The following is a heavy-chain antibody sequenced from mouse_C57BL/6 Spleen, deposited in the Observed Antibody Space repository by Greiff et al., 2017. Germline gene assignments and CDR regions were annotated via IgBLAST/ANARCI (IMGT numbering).Heavy chain of an antibody. J-gene: IGHJ1*03. CDR1: GYTFTSYW. D-gene: IGHD2-2*01. Sequence: QVQLQQPGTELVKPGASVKLSCKASGYTFTSYWLHWVKQRPGQGLEWIGNITPSNGGTNYNEKLKSKATLTVDKSFSPAYMQLSSLTSEDSAVYCCARSRGYPGWYFDVWGTGTTVTVSS. CDR2: ITPSNGGT. CDR3: ARSRGYPGWYFDV. V-gene: IGHV1-53*01.